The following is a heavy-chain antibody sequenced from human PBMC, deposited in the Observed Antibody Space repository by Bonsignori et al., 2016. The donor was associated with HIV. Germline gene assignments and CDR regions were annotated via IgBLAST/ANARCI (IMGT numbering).Heavy chain of an antibody. CDR3: ARDMTGSYYDFWSGYKGVMDV. D-gene: IGHD3-3*01. Sequence: VRQAPGKGLVWVSRINSDGSSTSYADSVKGRFTISRDNAKNTLYLQMNSLRAEDTAVYYCARDMTGSYYDFWSGYKGVMDVWGKGTTVTVSS. V-gene: IGHV3-74*01. CDR2: INSDGSST. J-gene: IGHJ6*03.